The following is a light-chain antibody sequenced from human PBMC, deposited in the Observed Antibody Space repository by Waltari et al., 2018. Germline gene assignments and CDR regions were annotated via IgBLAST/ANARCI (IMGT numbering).Light chain of an antibody. CDR1: KNDIGTYNF. J-gene: IGLJ2*01. CDR3: CSYAGGSRVI. Sequence: QSALTQPASLSGSPGQSIPLSCAGTKNDIGTYNFVSWFQQFPGQAPKLIVSEATKRPSGVSYRFSGSKSGNTASLTISGLQAEDEADYYCCSYAGGSRVIFGGGTKLTVL. V-gene: IGLV2-23*01. CDR2: EAT.